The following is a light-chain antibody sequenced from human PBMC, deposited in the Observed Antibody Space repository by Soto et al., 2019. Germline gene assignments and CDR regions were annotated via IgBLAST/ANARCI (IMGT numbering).Light chain of an antibody. V-gene: IGKV1-5*03. CDR2: KAS. CDR3: QQYNTYLWT. Sequence: DIPMTQSPSTLSASVGDRVTITCRASQSITTWLAWYQQKPGKAPKLLIYKASSLESGVPSRFSGSGSGTEFTLTISSLQPDDVATYYCQQYNTYLWTFGQGTKVDIK. J-gene: IGKJ1*01. CDR1: QSITTW.